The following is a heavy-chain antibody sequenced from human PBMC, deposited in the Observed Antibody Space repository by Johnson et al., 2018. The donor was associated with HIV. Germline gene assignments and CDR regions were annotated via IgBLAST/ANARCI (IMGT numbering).Heavy chain of an antibody. J-gene: IGHJ3*02. CDR1: GFTFSTNW. Sequence: MLLVESGGDLVQPGGSLRLSCVGSGFTFSTNWMHWVRQAPGKGLVWVSRINSDGSSTSYADSVKGRFTISRDSSKNTLYLQMNSLRAEDTALYYCAKLYSSSEDPYLDAFDIWGQGTMVTISS. CDR2: INSDGSST. D-gene: IGHD6-13*01. CDR3: AKLYSSSEDPYLDAFDI. V-gene: IGHV3-74*02.